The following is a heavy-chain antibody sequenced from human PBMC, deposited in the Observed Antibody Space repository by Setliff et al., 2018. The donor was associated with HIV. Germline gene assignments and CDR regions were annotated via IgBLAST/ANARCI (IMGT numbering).Heavy chain of an antibody. V-gene: IGHV4-34*01. Sequence: SETLSLTCAVYGGSLSGHYWSWIRQPPGKGLEWIGESNHVGRTNYNPSLKSRVTVSVDTSKSQFSLKLSSVTAADTAVYYCARGEEDDTFDIWGHGTMVTVSS. CDR3: ARGEEDDTFDI. CDR2: SNHVGRT. J-gene: IGHJ3*02. CDR1: GGSLSGHY.